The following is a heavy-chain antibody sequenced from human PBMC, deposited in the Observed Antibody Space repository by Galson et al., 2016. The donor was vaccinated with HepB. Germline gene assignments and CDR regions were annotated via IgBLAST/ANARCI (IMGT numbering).Heavy chain of an antibody. D-gene: IGHD1-26*01. J-gene: IGHJ6*02. V-gene: IGHV3-9*01. CDR2: ISWNSGNL. CDR1: GFTFDDYA. Sequence: SLRLSCAASGFTFDDYAMHWVRQAPWKGLEWVAGISWNSGNLDYAESVRGRFTISRDNAKNSLFLQMNRLRAEDTALYFCSRVYSYYYVMDVWGQGTTVTVSS. CDR3: SRVYSYYYVMDV.